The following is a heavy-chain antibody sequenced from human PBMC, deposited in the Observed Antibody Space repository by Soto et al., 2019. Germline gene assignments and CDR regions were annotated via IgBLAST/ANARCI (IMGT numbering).Heavy chain of an antibody. V-gene: IGHV3-74*01. CDR1: GFTFTSYW. J-gene: IGHJ4*01. CDR3: SRVAVTTYYFDY. CDR2: INPDGSRT. Sequence: EVQLVESGGDLVQPGGSLRLSCAASGFTFTSYWMHWVRQSPGKGLVWVSRINPDGSRTSYADSVKVRFTISRDNAKNTLYLQMNSLGADDTAVYYCSRVAVTTYYFDYSGHGTLVTVSS. D-gene: IGHD4-17*01.